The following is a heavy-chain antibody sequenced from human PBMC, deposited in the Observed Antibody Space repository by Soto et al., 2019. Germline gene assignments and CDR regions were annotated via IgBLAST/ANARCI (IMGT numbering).Heavy chain of an antibody. D-gene: IGHD1-26*01. CDR2: ISSSGSTI. CDR1: GFTFSSYE. Sequence: VGSLRLSCAASGFTFSSYEMNWVRQAPGKGLEWVSYISSSGSTIYYADSVKGRFTISRDNAKNSLYLQMNSLTAEDTAVYYCARDGRHSGSSRSPGFDYWGQGAMVTV. V-gene: IGHV3-48*03. CDR3: ARDGRHSGSSRSPGFDY. J-gene: IGHJ4*02.